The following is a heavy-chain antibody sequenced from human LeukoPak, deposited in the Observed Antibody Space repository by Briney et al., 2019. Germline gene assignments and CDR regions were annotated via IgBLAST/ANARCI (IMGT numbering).Heavy chain of an antibody. D-gene: IGHD2-2*01. CDR3: ARSRPIVPAKVNWFDP. CDR1: GYTFTGYY. CDR2: INPNSGGT. Sequence: ASVKVSCKAPGYTFTGYYMHWVRQAPGQGLEWMGRINPNSGGTNYAQKFQGRVTMTRDTSISTAYMELSRLRSDDTAVYYCARSRPIVPAKVNWFDPWGQGTLVTVSS. J-gene: IGHJ5*02. V-gene: IGHV1-2*06.